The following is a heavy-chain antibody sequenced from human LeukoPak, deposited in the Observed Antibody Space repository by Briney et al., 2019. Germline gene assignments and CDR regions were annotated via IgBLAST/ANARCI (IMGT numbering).Heavy chain of an antibody. CDR3: ARDPGVVGATNDY. CDR2: IFHSGTT. D-gene: IGHD1-26*01. J-gene: IGHJ4*02. CDR1: GGSISPYY. Sequence: SETLSLTCTMSGGSISPYYWSWIRQPPGKGLEWIAYIFHSGTTKYNPSLKSRVTISVDASKNQFSLKLSSVTAADTAVYYCARDPGVVGATNDYWGQGTLVTVSS. V-gene: IGHV4-59*12.